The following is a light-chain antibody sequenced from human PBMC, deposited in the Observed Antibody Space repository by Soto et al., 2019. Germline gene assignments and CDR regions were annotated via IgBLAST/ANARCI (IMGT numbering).Light chain of an antibody. Sequence: EIVLTQSPGTLSLFPGERATLSCRASQSVSSSYLAWYQQKPGQAPRLLIYGASSRATGIPDRFSGSGSGTDFTLTISRLEPEDFVVYYCQQYSSLPHTFGQGTKLEVK. CDR1: QSVSSSY. J-gene: IGKJ2*01. CDR2: GAS. V-gene: IGKV3-20*01. CDR3: QQYSSLPHT.